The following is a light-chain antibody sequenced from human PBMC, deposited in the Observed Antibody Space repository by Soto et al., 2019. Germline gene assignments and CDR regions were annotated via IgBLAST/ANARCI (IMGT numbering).Light chain of an antibody. CDR3: QQRDKWPVT. CDR1: QSVGDN. J-gene: IGKJ3*01. CDR2: DAS. Sequence: EIVLTQSPDTLSLSPGERAIFSCRASQSVGDNLAWYQHKPGQPPRLLIYDASKRATGISARFSGSGSGTDFTLTISSLEAEDFAVYFCQQRDKWPVTFGPGTTVDIK. V-gene: IGKV3-11*01.